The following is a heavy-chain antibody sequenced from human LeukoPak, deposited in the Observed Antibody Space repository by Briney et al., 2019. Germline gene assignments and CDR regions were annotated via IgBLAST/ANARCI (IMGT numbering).Heavy chain of an antibody. D-gene: IGHD3-10*01. V-gene: IGHV3-7*01. Sequence: GGSLRLSCAASGFTFSSYWMNWVRQAPGKGLEWEANIKQDGSEKYYVDSVKGRFTISRDNAKNSLYLQMNSLRAEDTAVYYCARDLNYYGSGSYYKVSDYWGQGTLVTVSS. CDR2: IKQDGSEK. CDR1: GFTFSSYW. CDR3: ARDLNYYGSGSYYKVSDY. J-gene: IGHJ4*02.